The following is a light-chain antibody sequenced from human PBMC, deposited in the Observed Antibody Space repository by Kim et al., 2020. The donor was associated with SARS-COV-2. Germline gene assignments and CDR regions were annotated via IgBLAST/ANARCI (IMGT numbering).Light chain of an antibody. Sequence: QSALTQPRSVSGSPGQSVTISCTGTSSDIGGYNYVSWYQQNPAKAPKLIIYDVTNRPSWVPDLFSGSKSGNTASLTISGLQADDEDDYYCCSFGGSNTFQFGGGTQLTVL. CDR3: CSFGGSNTFQ. V-gene: IGLV2-11*01. J-gene: IGLJ3*02. CDR1: SSDIGGYNY. CDR2: DVT.